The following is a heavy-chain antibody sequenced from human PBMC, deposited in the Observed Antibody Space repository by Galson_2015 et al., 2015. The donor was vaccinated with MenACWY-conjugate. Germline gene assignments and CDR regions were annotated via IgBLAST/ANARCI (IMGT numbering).Heavy chain of an antibody. J-gene: IGHJ4*02. CDR3: ARRYCSTTSCYGCDY. V-gene: IGHV2-5*02. CDR1: GFSLTTSGVG. D-gene: IGHD2-2*01. Sequence: PALVKPTQTLTLTCTFSGFSLTTSGVGVGWIRQPPGKAQEWLAFIYWDDDKRYSPSLKSRLTITKDTSKNQVVLTVSNMDPVDTATYYCARRYCSTTSCYGCDYWGQGALVTVSS. CDR2: IYWDDDK.